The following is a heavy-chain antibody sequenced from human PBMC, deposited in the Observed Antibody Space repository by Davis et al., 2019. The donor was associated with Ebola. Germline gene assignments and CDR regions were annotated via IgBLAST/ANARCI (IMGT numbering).Heavy chain of an antibody. CDR1: GGTFSSYA. D-gene: IGHD3-22*01. Sequence: SVTVSCKASGGTFSSYAISWVRQAPGQGLEWMGAIIPIFGTTNYAQKFQGRVTITADEPTNTAYMELSSLRSEDTALYYCARAYYYDSRGFYAPFDYWGQGTLVTVSS. V-gene: IGHV1-69*13. CDR2: IIPIFGTT. CDR3: ARAYYYDSRGFYAPFDY. J-gene: IGHJ4*02.